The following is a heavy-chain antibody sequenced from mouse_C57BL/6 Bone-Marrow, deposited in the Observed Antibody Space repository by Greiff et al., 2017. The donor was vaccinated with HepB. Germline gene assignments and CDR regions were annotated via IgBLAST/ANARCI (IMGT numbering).Heavy chain of an antibody. CDR3: ARSITTVVDWYFDV. V-gene: IGHV1-80*01. CDR1: GYAFSSYW. CDR2: IYPGDGDT. Sequence: VKLMESGAELVKPGASVKISCKASGYAFSSYWMNWVKQRPGKGLEWIGQIYPGDGDTNYNGKFKGKATLTADKSSSTAYMQLSSLTSEDSAVYFCARSITTVVDWYFDVWGTGTTVTVSS. D-gene: IGHD1-1*01. J-gene: IGHJ1*03.